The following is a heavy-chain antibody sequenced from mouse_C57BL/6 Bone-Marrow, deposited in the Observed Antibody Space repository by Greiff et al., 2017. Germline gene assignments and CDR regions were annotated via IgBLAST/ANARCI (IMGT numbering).Heavy chain of an antibody. Sequence: DVHLVESGGGLVQPGGSLKLSCAASGFTFSDYYMYWVRQTPEKRLEWVAYISNGGGSTYYPDTVKGRFTISRDNAKNTLYLQMSRLKSEDTAMYYCARLLSDYWGQGTTLTGSS. V-gene: IGHV5-12*01. CDR3: ARLLSDY. J-gene: IGHJ2*01. CDR2: ISNGGGST. CDR1: GFTFSDYY.